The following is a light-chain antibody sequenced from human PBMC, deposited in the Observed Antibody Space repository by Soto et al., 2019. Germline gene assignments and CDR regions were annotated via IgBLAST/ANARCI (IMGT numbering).Light chain of an antibody. V-gene: IGKV3-20*01. J-gene: IGKJ2*01. Sequence: EIVLTQSPGTLSLSPGERATLSCRASQSISSNYLAWYQHTPGQAPRLLIYRASTRATGIPDRFSGSGSGTDFTLTISRLEPEDFAVYYCQQFDTSTMNTFGPGTKLEIK. CDR1: QSISSNY. CDR3: QQFDTSTMNT. CDR2: RAS.